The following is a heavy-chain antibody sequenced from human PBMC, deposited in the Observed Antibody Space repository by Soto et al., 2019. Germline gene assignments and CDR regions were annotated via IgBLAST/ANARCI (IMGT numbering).Heavy chain of an antibody. Sequence: PSETLSLTCTVSGGSIISSSYYWVWIRQPPGKGLEWIGSIYYSGSTYYNPSLKSRVTISVDTSKNQFSLKLSSVTAADTAVYYCARNVGYCSSTSCYSYFDYWGQGTLVTVSS. V-gene: IGHV4-39*01. CDR3: ARNVGYCSSTSCYSYFDY. CDR2: IYYSGST. J-gene: IGHJ4*02. D-gene: IGHD2-2*02. CDR1: GGSIISSSYY.